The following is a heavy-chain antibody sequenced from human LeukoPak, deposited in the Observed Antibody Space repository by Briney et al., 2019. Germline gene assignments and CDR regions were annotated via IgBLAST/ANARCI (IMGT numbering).Heavy chain of an antibody. CDR2: INWNGGGT. V-gene: IGHV3-20*04. CDR3: ASLVEYCSSTSCSDY. J-gene: IGHJ4*02. CDR1: GFTFDDYG. D-gene: IGHD2-2*01. Sequence: GGSLRLSCAASGFTFDDYGMSWVRQAPGKGLEWVSGINWNGGGTGYADSVKGRFTISRDNAKNSLYLQMNSLRAEDTALYYCASLVEYCSSTSCSDYWGQGTLVTVSS.